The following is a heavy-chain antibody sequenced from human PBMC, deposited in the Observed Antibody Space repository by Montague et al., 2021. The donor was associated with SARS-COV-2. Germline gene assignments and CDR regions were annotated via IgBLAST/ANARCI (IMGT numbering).Heavy chain of an antibody. D-gene: IGHD2-15*01. V-gene: IGHV3-30-3*01. CDR3: ARDLVVVAATPLDV. J-gene: IGHJ6*04. CDR1: GFTFSSYA. CDR2: ISYDGSNK. Sequence: SLRLSCPASGFTFSSYAMHWVRQAPGKGLEWVAVISYDGSNKYYADSVKGRFTISKDNSKNTLYLQMNSLRAEDTAVYYCARDLVVVAATPLDVWGKGTTVTVSS.